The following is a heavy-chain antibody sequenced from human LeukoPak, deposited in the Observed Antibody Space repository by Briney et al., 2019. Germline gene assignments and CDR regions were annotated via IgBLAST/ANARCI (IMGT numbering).Heavy chain of an antibody. Sequence: GGSLRLSCAASGFTFSSYSMNWVRQAPGKGLEWVSSISSSSSYIYYADSVKGRFTISRDNAKNSLYLQMNSLRAEDTAVYYCAKEIWPTVTTPGHTHFDYWGQGTLVTVSS. CDR1: GFTFSSYS. CDR2: ISSSSSYI. D-gene: IGHD4-17*01. V-gene: IGHV3-21*01. J-gene: IGHJ4*02. CDR3: AKEIWPTVTTPGHTHFDY.